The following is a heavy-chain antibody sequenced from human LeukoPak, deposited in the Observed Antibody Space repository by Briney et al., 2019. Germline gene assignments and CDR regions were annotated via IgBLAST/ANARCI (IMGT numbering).Heavy chain of an antibody. J-gene: IGHJ5*02. D-gene: IGHD3-3*01. Sequence: SETLSLTCTVSGGSISSSSYYWGWIRQPPGKGLEWIGSIYYSGSTYYNPSLKSRVTISVDTSKNQFSLKLSSVTAADTAVYYCARTRGYDFWSGRWFDPWGQGTLVTVSS. CDR1: GGSISSSSYY. CDR3: ARTRGYDFWSGRWFDP. CDR2: IYYSGST. V-gene: IGHV4-39*07.